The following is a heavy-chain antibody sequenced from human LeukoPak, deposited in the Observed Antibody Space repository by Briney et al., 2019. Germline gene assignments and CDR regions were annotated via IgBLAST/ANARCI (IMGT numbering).Heavy chain of an antibody. D-gene: IGHD5-18*01. J-gene: IGHJ3*02. CDR1: GGSISSSSYY. CDR2: FFYSGST. V-gene: IGHV4-39*07. CDR3: ARRQLWLLAFDI. Sequence: SETLSLTCTVSGGSISSSSYYWGWIRQPPGKGLEWIGSFFYSGSTYYNPSLKSRVTISVDTSKNQFSLRLSSVTAADTAVYYCARRQLWLLAFDIWGQGTMVTVSS.